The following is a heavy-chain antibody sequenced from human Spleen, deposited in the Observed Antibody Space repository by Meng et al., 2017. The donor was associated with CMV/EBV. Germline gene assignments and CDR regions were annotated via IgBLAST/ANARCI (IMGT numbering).Heavy chain of an antibody. CDR2: VSGRGDNT. CDR1: GFTFSAYA. V-gene: IGHV3-23*01. Sequence: GESLKISCAASGFTFSAYAMSWVRQAPGKGLEWVSAVSGRGDNTYHADSVKGRFTISRDNAKNSLYLQMNSLRAEDTAVYYCARFVPGVYDFWSDQGARGMDVWGQGTTVTVSS. CDR3: ARFVPGVYDFWSDQGARGMDV. D-gene: IGHD3-3*01. J-gene: IGHJ6*02.